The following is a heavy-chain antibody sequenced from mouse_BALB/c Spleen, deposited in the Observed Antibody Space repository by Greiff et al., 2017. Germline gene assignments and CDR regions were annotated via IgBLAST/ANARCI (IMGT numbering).Heavy chain of an antibody. CDR2: IHPGSGGT. J-gene: IGHJ3*01. CDR1: GYTFTDYE. Sequence: QVQLKQSGAELVRPGASVKLSCKALGYTFTDYEMHWVKQTPVHGLEWIGAIHPGSGGTAYNQKFKGKATLTVDKSSSTAYMHLNSLTSEDSAVYYCARREYYGSSPAWFAYWGQGTLVTVSA. CDR3: ARREYYGSSPAWFAY. V-gene: IGHV1-15*01. D-gene: IGHD1-1*01.